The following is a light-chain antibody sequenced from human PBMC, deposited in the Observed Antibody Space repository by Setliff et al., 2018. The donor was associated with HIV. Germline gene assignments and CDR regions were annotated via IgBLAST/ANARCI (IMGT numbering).Light chain of an antibody. Sequence: QSALTQPASVSGSPGQSITISCTGTSGDVGGYNSVSWYQQYPGKAPKLMIYDVNNRPSGVSSRFSGSKSGNTASLSISGLQAEDEADYYCNSFIGSSNTYGFGSGTKVTVL. CDR2: DVN. CDR3: NSFIGSSNTYG. J-gene: IGLJ1*01. V-gene: IGLV2-14*01. CDR1: SGDVGGYNS.